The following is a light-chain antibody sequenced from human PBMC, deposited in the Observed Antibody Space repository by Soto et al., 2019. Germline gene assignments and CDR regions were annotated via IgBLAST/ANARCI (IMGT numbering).Light chain of an antibody. V-gene: IGKV3-11*01. CDR2: DAS. CDR3: QQRSNWPFLT. J-gene: IGKJ4*01. CDR1: QSVSSS. Sequence: EIVLTQSPATMPLSTGERATLSCRASQSVSSSLSWYQQNPGQAPRLLIDDASNRATGSPARFSGSGSGTDFTLTIGRLEPEDLAVYNCQQRSNWPFLTFGGGTKVEIK.